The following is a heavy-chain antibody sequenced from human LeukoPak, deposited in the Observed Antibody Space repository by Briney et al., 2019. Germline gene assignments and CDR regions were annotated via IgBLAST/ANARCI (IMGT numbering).Heavy chain of an antibody. V-gene: IGHV3-23*01. CDR1: GFTFSSYA. Sequence: GGSLRLSCAASGFTFSSYAMSWVRQAPGKGLEWVSAISGSGGSTYYADSVKGRFTISRDNSKNTPYLQMNSLRAEDTAVYYCAKDLRFLEWFLWPDWGQGTLVTVSS. J-gene: IGHJ4*02. D-gene: IGHD3-3*01. CDR3: AKDLRFLEWFLWPD. CDR2: ISGSGGST.